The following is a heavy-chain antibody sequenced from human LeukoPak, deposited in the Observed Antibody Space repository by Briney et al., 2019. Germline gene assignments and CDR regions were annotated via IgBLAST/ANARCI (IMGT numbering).Heavy chain of an antibody. D-gene: IGHD4-23*01. J-gene: IGHJ2*01. CDR1: GGSISSSSYY. CDR2: IYYSGST. Sequence: PSETLSLTCTVSGGSISSSSYYWGWIRQPPGKGLEWIGYIYYSGSTNYNPSLKSRVTISVDTSKNQFSLKLSSVTAADTAVYYCARDRGNSGWYFDLWGRGTLVTVSS. CDR3: ARDRGNSGWYFDL. V-gene: IGHV4-61*01.